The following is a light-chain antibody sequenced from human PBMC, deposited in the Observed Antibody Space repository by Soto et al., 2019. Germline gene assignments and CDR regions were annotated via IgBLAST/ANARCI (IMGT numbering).Light chain of an antibody. CDR3: QQYGSSPLT. CDR2: GAS. V-gene: IGKV3-20*01. Sequence: EIVLTQSPGTLSLSPGERATLSCRASQSVSSSYLAWYQQKPGQAPRLLIYGASSRATGIPDRFSGSGSGTDFTLTISRLGPEDLAVYYCQQYGSSPLTFGPGTKVDIK. CDR1: QSVSSSY. J-gene: IGKJ3*01.